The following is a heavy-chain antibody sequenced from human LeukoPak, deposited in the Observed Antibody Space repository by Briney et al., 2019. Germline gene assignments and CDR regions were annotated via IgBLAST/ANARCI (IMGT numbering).Heavy chain of an antibody. CDR1: GDSFTSYW. Sequence: GESLKISCKGSGDSFTSYWIGWVRQMPGKGLEWMGIIYPGDSDTRYSPSFQGQVTISADKSITTAYLQWSSLKASDTAMYYCASTAYDMLTGYYNLRFDYWGQGTLVTVSS. CDR3: ASTAYDMLTGYYNLRFDY. CDR2: IYPGDSDT. J-gene: IGHJ4*02. V-gene: IGHV5-51*01. D-gene: IGHD3-9*01.